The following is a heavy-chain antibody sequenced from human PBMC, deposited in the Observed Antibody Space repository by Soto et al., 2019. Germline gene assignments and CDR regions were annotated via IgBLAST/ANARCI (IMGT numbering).Heavy chain of an antibody. CDR2: ISPNGNNQ. Sequence: GGSLRLSCAAPGFSFSVYALHWIRQAPGEGLEWVAVISPNGNNQYYADSVKGRFTISRDTSKSTLSLQMTSLRPEDTAVYYCASGAAFYYDTSRYWGQGTLVTVSS. V-gene: IGHV3-30-3*01. J-gene: IGHJ4*02. CDR1: GFSFSVYA. D-gene: IGHD3-22*01. CDR3: ASGAAFYYDTSRY.